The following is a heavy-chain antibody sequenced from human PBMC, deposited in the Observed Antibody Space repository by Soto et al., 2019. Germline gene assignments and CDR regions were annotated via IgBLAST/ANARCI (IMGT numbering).Heavy chain of an antibody. Sequence: SQTLSLTCAISGDSVSSNSAAWNWIRQSPSRGLEWLGRTYYRSKWHNDYAVSAESRVTIDPDTSKNRFSLQLNSVTPEDTAVYYCARGRGRPEGSVGPNFFDTWGQGTLVTVSS. V-gene: IGHV6-1*01. CDR1: GDSVSSNSAA. D-gene: IGHD1-26*01. J-gene: IGHJ5*02. CDR3: ARGRGRPEGSVGPNFFDT. CDR2: TYYRSKWHN.